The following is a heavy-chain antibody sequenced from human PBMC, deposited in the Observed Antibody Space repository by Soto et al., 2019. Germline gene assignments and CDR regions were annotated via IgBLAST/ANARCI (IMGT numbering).Heavy chain of an antibody. CDR1: GFTVSSNY. V-gene: IGHV3-66*01. Sequence: EVQLVESGGGLVQPGGSLRLSCAASGFTVSSNYMSWVRQAPGKGLEWVSVIYSGGSTYYADSVKGRFTISRDNSKNTPYLQMNSLRAEDTAVYYCARAVVPAATGWDYWGQGTLVTVSS. CDR2: IYSGGST. D-gene: IGHD2-2*01. J-gene: IGHJ4*02. CDR3: ARAVVPAATGWDY.